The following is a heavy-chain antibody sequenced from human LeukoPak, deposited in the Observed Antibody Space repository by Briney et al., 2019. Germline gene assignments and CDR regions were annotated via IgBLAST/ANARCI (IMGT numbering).Heavy chain of an antibody. CDR1: GVAFGSYA. CDR3: ARGANYYDSSAVFY. V-gene: IGHV3-30*01. Sequence: PGGSLRLSCVASGVAFGSYAMHWVGQAPGKGLPWVAVISYDGSNKYYADSVKGRFTISRDNSKNTLYLQMNSLRAEDTAVYYCARGANYYDSSAVFYWGQGTLVTVSS. D-gene: IGHD3-22*01. J-gene: IGHJ4*02. CDR2: ISYDGSNK.